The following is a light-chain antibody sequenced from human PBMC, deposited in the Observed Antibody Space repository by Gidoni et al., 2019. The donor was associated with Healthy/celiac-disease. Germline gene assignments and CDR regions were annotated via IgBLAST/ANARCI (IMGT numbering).Light chain of an antibody. CDR3: QQYNNWPMYT. CDR1: QRVSSN. Sequence: EIVMTQSPASLSVSPGERATLHSRASQRVSSNLAWYQQKPGQAPRLLIYGASTRATGIPARFSGSGSGTEFTLTISSLQSEDFAVYYCQQYNNWPMYTFGQXTKLEIK. V-gene: IGKV3-15*01. CDR2: GAS. J-gene: IGKJ2*01.